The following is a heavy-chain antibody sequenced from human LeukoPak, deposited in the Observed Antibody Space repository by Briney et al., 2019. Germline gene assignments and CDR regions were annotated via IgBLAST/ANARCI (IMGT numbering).Heavy chain of an antibody. J-gene: IGHJ6*03. CDR3: ARGTWYQLVGYHYYMDV. Sequence: PSETLSLTCAVSGGSISSGGYSWSWIRQPPGKGLEWIGYIYHSGSTYYNPSLKSRVTISVDRSKNQFSLNLTSVTAADTAVYYCARGTWYQLVGYHYYMDVWGKGTTVTVSS. CDR1: GGSISSGGYS. V-gene: IGHV4-30-2*01. D-gene: IGHD2-2*01. CDR2: IYHSGST.